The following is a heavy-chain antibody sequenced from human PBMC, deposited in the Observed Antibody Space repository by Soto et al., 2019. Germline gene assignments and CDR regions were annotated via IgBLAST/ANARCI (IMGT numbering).Heavy chain of an antibody. Sequence: QVQLVESGGGVVQPGRSVRLSCAASGFTFSSYAMHWVRQAPGKGLEWVAVISYDGSNKYYADSVKGRFTISRDNSMSTLYLQMKSLSAEDTAVYYCAGEGSKPPHDAFDIWGQGTMVTVSS. D-gene: IGHD4-4*01. CDR1: GFTFSSYA. CDR2: ISYDGSNK. CDR3: AGEGSKPPHDAFDI. V-gene: IGHV3-30-3*01. J-gene: IGHJ3*02.